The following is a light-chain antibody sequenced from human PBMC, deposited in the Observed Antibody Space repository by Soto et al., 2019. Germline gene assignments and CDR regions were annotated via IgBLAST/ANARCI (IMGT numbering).Light chain of an antibody. Sequence: QSALTQPASVSGSPGQSITVSCTGTRSDVGGYNFVSWYQQHPGKAPKLLIFEVTNRPSGVSDRFSGSKSGNTASLTISGLQAEDEADYYCGSYTRSSTYVFGSGTKV. CDR1: RSDVGGYNF. CDR2: EVT. V-gene: IGLV2-14*01. CDR3: GSYTRSSTYV. J-gene: IGLJ1*01.